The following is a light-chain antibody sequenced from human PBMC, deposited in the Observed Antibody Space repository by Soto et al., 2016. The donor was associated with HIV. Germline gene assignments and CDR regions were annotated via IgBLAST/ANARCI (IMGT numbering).Light chain of an antibody. V-gene: IGKV1-5*03. J-gene: IGKJ1*01. Sequence: DIQMTQSPSTLSAPVGDRVTITCRASQSISSWLAWYQQKPGKAPKVLIYKASSLESGVPSRFSGSGSGTEFTLTISSLQPDDFATYYCQQYNSYSRWAFGQGTKVEIK. CDR2: KAS. CDR3: QQYNSYSRWA. CDR1: QSISSW.